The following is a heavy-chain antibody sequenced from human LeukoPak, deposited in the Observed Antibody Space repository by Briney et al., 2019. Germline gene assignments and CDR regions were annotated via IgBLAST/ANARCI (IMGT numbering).Heavy chain of an antibody. Sequence: GRSLRLSCAASGFTVSSNYMSWVRQPPGKGLEWVSVIYSGGATYYADSVKGRFTISRDNSKNTLYLQMNSLRAEDTAVYYCARDQVSWGQGTLVTVSS. J-gene: IGHJ5*02. CDR2: IYSGGAT. CDR3: ARDQVS. CDR1: GFTVSSNY. D-gene: IGHD1-14*01. V-gene: IGHV3-53*01.